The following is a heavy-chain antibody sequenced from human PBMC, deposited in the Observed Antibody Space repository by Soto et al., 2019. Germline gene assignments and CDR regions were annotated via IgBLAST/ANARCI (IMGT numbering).Heavy chain of an antibody. J-gene: IGHJ6*02. CDR3: ARGEVSSLYYYYGMDV. CDR1: GGSISSGDYY. Sequence: SETLSLTCTVSGGSISSGDYYWSWIRQPPGKGLEWIGYIYYSGSTYYNPSLKSRVTISVDTSKNQFSLKLSSVTAADTALYYCARGEVSSLYYYYGMDVWGQGTTVTVSS. CDR2: IYYSGST. D-gene: IGHD3-16*02. V-gene: IGHV4-30-4*01.